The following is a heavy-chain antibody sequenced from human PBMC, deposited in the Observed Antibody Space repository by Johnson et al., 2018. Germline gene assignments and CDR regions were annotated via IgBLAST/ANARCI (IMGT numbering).Heavy chain of an antibody. CDR2: ISYDGSNK. D-gene: IGHD1-26*01. CDR1: GFTFSSYG. J-gene: IGHJ3*02. V-gene: IGHV3-30*03. Sequence: QVQLVQSGGGVVQPGRSLRLSCAASGFTFSSYGMHWVRQAPGKGLEWVAVISYDGSNKYYADSVKGRFTISRDNSKNTLYLQMNSLRAEDTAGYYCARDEYSWSYYKGDAFDIWGQGTMVTVSS. CDR3: ARDEYSWSYYKGDAFDI.